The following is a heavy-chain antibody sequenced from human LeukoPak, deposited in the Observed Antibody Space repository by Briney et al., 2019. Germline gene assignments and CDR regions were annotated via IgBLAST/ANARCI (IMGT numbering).Heavy chain of an antibody. CDR2: ISYDGSNK. D-gene: IGHD6-13*01. J-gene: IGHJ6*02. CDR3: ARECTSSSSCYYNMDV. Sequence: PGRSLRLSCAASGFSISSYAMHWVRQAPGKGLEWVAVISYDGSNKYYADSVKGRFTISRDDSKNTLYLQMNSLRAEDTAVYYCARECTSSSSCYYNMDVWGQGTTVTVSS. CDR1: GFSISSYA. V-gene: IGHV3-30-3*01.